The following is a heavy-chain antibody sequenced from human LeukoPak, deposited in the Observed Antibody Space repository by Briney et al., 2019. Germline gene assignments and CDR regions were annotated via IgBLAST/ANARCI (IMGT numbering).Heavy chain of an antibody. V-gene: IGHV3-30*18. CDR2: ISYDGSNK. Sequence: GGSLRLSCAASGFTFSSYGMHWVRQAPGKGLEWVAVISYDGSNKYYADSVKGRFTISRDNSKNTLYLQMNSLRAEDTAVYYCAKGANAFDPWGQGTLVTVSS. CDR1: GFTFSSYG. CDR3: AKGANAFDP. J-gene: IGHJ5*02.